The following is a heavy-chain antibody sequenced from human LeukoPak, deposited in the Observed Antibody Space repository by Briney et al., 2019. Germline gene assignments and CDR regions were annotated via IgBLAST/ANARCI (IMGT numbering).Heavy chain of an antibody. Sequence: SETLSLTCTVSGGSISSSSYYWGWIRQPPGKGLEWTGSIYYSGSTYYNPSLKSRVTISVDTSKNQFSLKLSSVTAADTAVYYCARRSGYSYEGPINWFDPWGQGTLVTVSS. CDR3: ARRSGYSYEGPINWFDP. D-gene: IGHD5-18*01. J-gene: IGHJ5*02. CDR2: IYYSGST. CDR1: GGSISSSSYY. V-gene: IGHV4-39*01.